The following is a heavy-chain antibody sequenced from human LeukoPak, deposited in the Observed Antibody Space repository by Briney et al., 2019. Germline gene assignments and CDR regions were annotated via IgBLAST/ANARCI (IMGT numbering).Heavy chain of an antibody. D-gene: IGHD2-8*01. V-gene: IGHV4-39*07. CDR2: ISYSGST. CDR1: GASISSSSYS. J-gene: IGHJ3*02. Sequence: PSETLSLTCTVSGASISSSSYSWAWIRQPPGKGLEWIGNISYSGSTSYNPSLKSRVTISVDTSKNQFSLKLSSVTAADTAVYYCAREMVDAFDIWGQGTMVTVSS. CDR3: AREMVDAFDI.